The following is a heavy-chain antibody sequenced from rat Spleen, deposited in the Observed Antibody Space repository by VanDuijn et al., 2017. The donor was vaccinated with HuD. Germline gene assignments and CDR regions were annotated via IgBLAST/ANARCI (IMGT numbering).Heavy chain of an antibody. Sequence: EVHLVETGGGLVQPGRSLKLSCVASGFTFSSFWMYWIRQAPGKGLEWVSSINTDGGSTSYPDSVKGRFTISRDNGKSTLYLQMNSLRSEDTATYYCTRDYGYTYVMDAWGQGTLVTVSS. V-gene: IGHV5-58*01. J-gene: IGHJ3*01. CDR2: INTDGGST. CDR3: TRDYGYTYVMDA. D-gene: IGHD1-9*01. CDR1: GFTFSSFW.